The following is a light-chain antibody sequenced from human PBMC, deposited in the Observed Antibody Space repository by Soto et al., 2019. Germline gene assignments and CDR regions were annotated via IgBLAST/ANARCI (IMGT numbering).Light chain of an antibody. J-gene: IGKJ1*01. CDR1: QSVSSN. V-gene: IGKV3-15*01. CDR2: GAS. CDR3: QQYNSWPRA. Sequence: EIVMMQSPASLSVPPGERATLSCRASQSVSSNLAWYQQKPGQAPRLLIYGASTRATGIPARFSGSGSGTEFTLTISSLQSEDFAVYYCQQYNSWPRAFGQGTKVEIK.